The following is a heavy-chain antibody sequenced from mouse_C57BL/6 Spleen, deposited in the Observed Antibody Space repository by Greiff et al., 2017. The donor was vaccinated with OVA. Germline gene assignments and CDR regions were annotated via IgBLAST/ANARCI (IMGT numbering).Heavy chain of an antibody. CDR3: ARHRDGSSFRYFDV. Sequence: EVKVVESGGDLVKPGGSLKLSCAASGFTFSSYGMSWVRQTPDKRLEWVATISSGGSYTYYPDSVKGRFTISRDNAKNTLYLQMSSLKSEDTAMYYCARHRDGSSFRYFDVWGTGTTVTVSS. V-gene: IGHV5-6*01. CDR1: GFTFSSYG. CDR2: ISSGGSYT. J-gene: IGHJ1*03. D-gene: IGHD1-1*01.